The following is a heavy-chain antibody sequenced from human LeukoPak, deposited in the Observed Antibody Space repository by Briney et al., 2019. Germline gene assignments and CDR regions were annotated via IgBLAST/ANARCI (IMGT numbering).Heavy chain of an antibody. CDR2: IYPDDSDT. CDR3: ARQPPTYYYDSSGPDAFDI. Sequence: GESLKISCKGSGYSFTSYWIGWVRQMPGKGLEWMGIIYPDDSDTRYSPSFQGQVTISADKSISTAYLQWSSLKASDTAMYYCARQPPTYYYDSSGPDAFDIWGQGTMVTVSS. J-gene: IGHJ3*02. V-gene: IGHV5-51*01. D-gene: IGHD3-22*01. CDR1: GYSFTSYW.